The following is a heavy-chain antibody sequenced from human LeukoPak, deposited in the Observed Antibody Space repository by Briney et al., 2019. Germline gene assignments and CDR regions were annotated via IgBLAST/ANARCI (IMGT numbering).Heavy chain of an antibody. Sequence: ASVKVSCKASGYTFTSYGISWVRQAPGLGLEWMGWISAYNGNTNYAQKLQGRVTMTTDTSTSTAYMELRSLRSDDTAVYYCARGADIAAAGDWFDPWGQGTLVTVSS. CDR1: GYTFTSYG. CDR3: ARGADIAAAGDWFDP. J-gene: IGHJ5*02. CDR2: ISAYNGNT. V-gene: IGHV1-18*01. D-gene: IGHD6-13*01.